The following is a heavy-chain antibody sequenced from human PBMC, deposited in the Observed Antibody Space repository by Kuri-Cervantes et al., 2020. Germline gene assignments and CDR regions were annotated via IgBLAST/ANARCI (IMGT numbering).Heavy chain of an antibody. CDR3: AKEMRYAFFYGMDV. V-gene: IGHV3-30*18. CDR1: GFTFSSYG. J-gene: IGHJ6*02. D-gene: IGHD3-16*01. CDR2: ISNDGSHA. Sequence: GGSLRLSCAASGFTFSSYGMHWVRQAPGKGLEWVAVISNDGSHAYYVDPVKGRFTISRDNSQNTLFLQMNSLRAEDTAVYYCAKEMRYAFFYGMDVWGQGTTVTVSS.